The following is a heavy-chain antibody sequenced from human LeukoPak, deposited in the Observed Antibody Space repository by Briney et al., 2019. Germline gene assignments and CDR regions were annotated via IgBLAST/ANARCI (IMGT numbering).Heavy chain of an antibody. J-gene: IGHJ3*02. CDR1: AFTVSSNY. D-gene: IGHD6-19*01. CDR3: AKNGLGYGFDI. Sequence: GGSLRLPCVAPAFTVSSNYMSWVRQAPGKGLEWVSGISGSGGSTYYADSVKGRFTTSRDSSKNTVFLQMNSLRAEDTAVYYCAKNGLGYGFDIWGQGTMVTVSS. CDR2: ISGSGGST. V-gene: IGHV3-23*01.